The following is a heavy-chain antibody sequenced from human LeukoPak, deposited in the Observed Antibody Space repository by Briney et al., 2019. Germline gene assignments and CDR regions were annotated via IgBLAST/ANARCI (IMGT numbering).Heavy chain of an antibody. CDR1: GFTFSSYW. V-gene: IGHV3-7*01. J-gene: IGHJ4*02. CDR3: ARDYWYSYGPLSPVFDY. Sequence: GGSLRLSCAASGFTFSSYWMSWVRQAPGKGLEWVANIKQDGSEKYYVDSVKGRFTISRDNAKNSLYLQMNSLRAEDTAVYYCARDYWYSYGPLSPVFDYWGQGTLVTVSS. CDR2: IKQDGSEK. D-gene: IGHD5-18*01.